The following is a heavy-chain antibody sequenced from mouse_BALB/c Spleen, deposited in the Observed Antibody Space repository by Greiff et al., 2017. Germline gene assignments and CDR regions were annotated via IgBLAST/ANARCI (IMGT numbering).Heavy chain of an antibody. Sequence: EVQVVESGGGLVKPGGSLKLSCAASGFAFSSYDMSWVRQTPEKRLEWVAYISSGGGSTYYPDTVKGRFTISRDNAKNTLYLQMSSLKSEDTAMYYCARRDSSGYVAYWGQGTLVTVSA. CDR2: ISSGGGST. J-gene: IGHJ3*01. CDR1: GFAFSSYD. CDR3: ARRDSSGYVAY. V-gene: IGHV5-12-1*01. D-gene: IGHD3-2*01.